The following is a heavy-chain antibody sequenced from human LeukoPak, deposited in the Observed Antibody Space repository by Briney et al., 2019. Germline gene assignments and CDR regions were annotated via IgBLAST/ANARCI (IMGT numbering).Heavy chain of an antibody. Sequence: PGGSLRLSCAASGFTFSSYGMSWVRQAPGKGLEWVSAISGSGGSTYYADSVKGRFTISRDNAKNSLHLQMNSLRTEDTAVYYCARDEDPTYYEDWGQGTLVTVSS. CDR2: ISGSGGST. J-gene: IGHJ4*02. CDR1: GFTFSSYG. CDR3: ARDEDPTYYED. V-gene: IGHV3-23*01.